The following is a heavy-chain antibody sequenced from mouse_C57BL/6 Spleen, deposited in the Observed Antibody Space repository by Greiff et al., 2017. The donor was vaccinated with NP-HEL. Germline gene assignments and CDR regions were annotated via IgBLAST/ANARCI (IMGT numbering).Heavy chain of an antibody. V-gene: IGHV1-18*01. Sequence: EVQLQQSGPELVKPGASVKIPCKASGYTFTDYNMDWVKQSHGKSLEWIGDINPNNGGTIYNQKFKGTATLTADKSSSTAYMELRSLTSEDTAVYYCARGGFTTVVPYWYFDVWGTGTTVTVSS. CDR2: INPNNGGT. J-gene: IGHJ1*03. D-gene: IGHD1-1*01. CDR1: GYTFTDYN. CDR3: ARGGFTTVVPYWYFDV.